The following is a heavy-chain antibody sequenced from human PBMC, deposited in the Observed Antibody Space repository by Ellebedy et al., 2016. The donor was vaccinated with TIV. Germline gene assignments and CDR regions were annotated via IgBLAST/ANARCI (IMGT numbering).Heavy chain of an antibody. CDR1: GFTFSDYY. CDR2: ISSSGSTI. Sequence: GESLKISCAASGFTFSDYYMSWIRQAPGKGLEWVSYISSSGSTIYYADSVKGRFTISRDNAKNSLYLQMNSLRAEDTAVYYCARGYCSSTSCPSGRFFDYWGQGTLVTVSS. J-gene: IGHJ4*02. CDR3: ARGYCSSTSCPSGRFFDY. D-gene: IGHD2-2*01. V-gene: IGHV3-11*01.